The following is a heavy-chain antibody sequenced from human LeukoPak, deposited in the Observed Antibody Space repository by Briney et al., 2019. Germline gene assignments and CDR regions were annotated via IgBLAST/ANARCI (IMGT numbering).Heavy chain of an antibody. V-gene: IGHV3-21*01. Sequence: GGSLRLSWETSGFTFSTSGMTWVRQAPGKGLEWVSTHRFRGDAYFPDSLKARFTASRDNGQNSVFLQMTSLRAEDTAVYYCARDGSAWSRDYWGPGTLATVSS. CDR1: GFTFSTSG. D-gene: IGHD3-10*01. J-gene: IGHJ4*02. CDR3: ARDGSAWSRDY. CDR2: THRFRGDA.